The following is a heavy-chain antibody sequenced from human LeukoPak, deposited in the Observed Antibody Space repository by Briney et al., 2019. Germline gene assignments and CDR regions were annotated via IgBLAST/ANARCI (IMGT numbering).Heavy chain of an antibody. CDR2: INLNGGGT. CDR3: ATRCTNGVCYKAYYMDV. Sequence: ASVKVSCXASGYTLTSYYLHWVRQAPGQGLEWLGWINLNGGGTLSAQKFQGRVTMTRDAAISIAYMELSGLRSDDTAVYYCATRCTNGVCYKAYYMDVWGKGTTVTVSS. D-gene: IGHD2-8*01. V-gene: IGHV1-2*02. CDR1: GYTLTSYY. J-gene: IGHJ6*03.